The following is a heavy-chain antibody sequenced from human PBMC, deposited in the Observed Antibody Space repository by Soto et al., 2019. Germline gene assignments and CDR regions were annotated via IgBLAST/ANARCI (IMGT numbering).Heavy chain of an antibody. J-gene: IGHJ4*02. Sequence: EVQLVETGGGLIQPGGSLRLSCATSGFTVSTNYMNWVRQAPGKGLEWISVIYSNGTTYYADFVKGRFTISRDNSRNTLYLHISGLRAEDTAVYYCARGGPFYDLLTGYYRYNYYFDYWGQGTLVTVSS. CDR1: GFTVSTNY. V-gene: IGHV3-53*02. D-gene: IGHD3-9*01. CDR3: ARGGPFYDLLTGYYRYNYYFDY. CDR2: IYSNGTT.